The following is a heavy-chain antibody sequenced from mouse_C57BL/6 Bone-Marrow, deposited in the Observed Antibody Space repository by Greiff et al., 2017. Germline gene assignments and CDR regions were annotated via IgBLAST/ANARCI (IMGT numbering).Heavy chain of an antibody. J-gene: IGHJ4*01. D-gene: IGHD1-1*01. V-gene: IGHV2-5*01. CDR2: IWRGGST. CDR1: GFPLTSYG. Sequence: QVQLQQSGPGLVQPSQSLSITCTVSGFPLTSYGVHWVRQSPGKGLEWLGVIWRGGSTDYNAAFMSRLSITKDNSKSQVFFKMNSLQADDTAIYYCAKKERDYFYAMDYWGQGTSVTVSS. CDR3: AKKERDYFYAMDY.